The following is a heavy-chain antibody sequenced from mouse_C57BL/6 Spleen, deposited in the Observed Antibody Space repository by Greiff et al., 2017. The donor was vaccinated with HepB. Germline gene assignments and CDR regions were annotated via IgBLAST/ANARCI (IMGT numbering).Heavy chain of an antibody. Sequence: QVQLQQPGAELVRPGSSVKLSCKASGYTFTSYWMHWVKQRPIQGLEWIGNIDPSDSETHYNQKFKDKATLTVDKSSSTAYMQLSSLTSEDSAVYYCAREMNGSRVLYWYFDVWGTGTTVTVSS. V-gene: IGHV1-52*01. J-gene: IGHJ1*03. CDR3: AREMNGSRVLYWYFDV. CDR2: IDPSDSET. D-gene: IGHD1-1*01. CDR1: GYTFTSYW.